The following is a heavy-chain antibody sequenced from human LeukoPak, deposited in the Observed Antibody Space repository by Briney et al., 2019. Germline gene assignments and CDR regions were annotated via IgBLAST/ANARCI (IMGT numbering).Heavy chain of an antibody. Sequence: SETLSLTCTVSGGSISSSSYYWGWIRQPPGKGLEWIGEINHSGSTNYNPSLKSRVTISVDTSKNQFSLKLSSVTAADTAVYYCASDAVSPYYFDYWGQGTLVTVSS. CDR1: GGSISSSSYY. CDR2: INHSGST. V-gene: IGHV4-39*07. CDR3: ASDAVSPYYFDY. J-gene: IGHJ4*02.